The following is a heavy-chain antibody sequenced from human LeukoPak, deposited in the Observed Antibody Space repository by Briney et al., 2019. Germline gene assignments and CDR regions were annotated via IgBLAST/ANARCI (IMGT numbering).Heavy chain of an antibody. CDR2: IYTSGST. CDR1: GGFLSTYY. J-gene: IGHJ5*02. V-gene: IGHV4-4*07. D-gene: IGHD1-26*01. Sequence: SETLSLTCTVSGGFLSTYYWSWLRQPAGKGLEWIGRIYTSGSTYYNPSLRSRVTLSVDTSKKQFSLKLHSVTAADSAVYYCARQAVMGATRWFDPWGQGTLVTVSS. CDR3: ARQAVMGATRWFDP.